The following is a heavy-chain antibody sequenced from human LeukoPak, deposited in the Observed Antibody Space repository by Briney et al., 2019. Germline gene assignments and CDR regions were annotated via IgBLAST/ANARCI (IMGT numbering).Heavy chain of an antibody. Sequence: ASVKVSYKASGGTFITHTITWVRQAPGQGLEWLGGITPVFGTARYAQKIQGRITITADESTSTAYMELSSLRSEDTAVYYCAKQYGSGKKRAFDIWGQGTMVTVSS. CDR3: AKQYGSGKKRAFDI. CDR1: GGTFITHT. D-gene: IGHD3-10*01. V-gene: IGHV1-69*01. CDR2: ITPVFGTA. J-gene: IGHJ3*02.